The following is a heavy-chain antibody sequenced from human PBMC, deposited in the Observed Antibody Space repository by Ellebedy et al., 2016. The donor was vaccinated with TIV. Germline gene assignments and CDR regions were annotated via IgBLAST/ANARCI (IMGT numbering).Heavy chain of an antibody. D-gene: IGHD3-22*01. Sequence: GESLKISCTTSGFAFSSFWFHWVRQAPGKGLVWISRIDSDGSDTIYADSVKGRFTVSRDNAKNSLYLQLNSLRAEDTALYYCARDSLFYLDTSTYSYFDYWGQGTLVTVSS. CDR3: ARDSLFYLDTSTYSYFDY. J-gene: IGHJ4*02. CDR2: IDSDGSDT. CDR1: GFAFSSFW. V-gene: IGHV3-74*01.